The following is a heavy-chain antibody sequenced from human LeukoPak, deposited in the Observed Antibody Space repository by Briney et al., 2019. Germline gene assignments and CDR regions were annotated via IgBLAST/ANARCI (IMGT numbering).Heavy chain of an antibody. D-gene: IGHD3-10*02. J-gene: IGHJ4*02. CDR2: ISSSSSTI. Sequence: GGSLRLSCAASGFTFSSYSMNWVRQAPGKGLEWVSYISSSSSTIYYADSVKGRFTISRDNAKNSLYLEMNSLRAEDTAVYYCARGGYYYVPLRYFDYWGQGTLVTVSS. CDR3: ARGGYYYVPLRYFDY. CDR1: GFTFSSYS. V-gene: IGHV3-48*01.